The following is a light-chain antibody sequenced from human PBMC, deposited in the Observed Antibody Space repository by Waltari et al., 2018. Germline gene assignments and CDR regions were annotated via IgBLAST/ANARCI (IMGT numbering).Light chain of an antibody. Sequence: DIQMTQSPSSLSASVGDRVTITCRARQSISNYLNWYQQKPGKAPKLLIYAASSLQSGVPSRFRGSGSGTDFTLTISSLQPEDFATYYCQQSYSTLFTFGPGTKVDIK. J-gene: IGKJ3*01. CDR2: AAS. CDR1: QSISNY. V-gene: IGKV1-39*01. CDR3: QQSYSTLFT.